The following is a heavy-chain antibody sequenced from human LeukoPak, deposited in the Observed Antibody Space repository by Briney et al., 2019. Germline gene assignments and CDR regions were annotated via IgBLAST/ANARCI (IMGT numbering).Heavy chain of an antibody. CDR2: ISYDGSNK. CDR3: AKDGDVVVTAIFDY. V-gene: IGHV3-30*18. J-gene: IGHJ4*02. CDR1: GFTFSSYG. D-gene: IGHD2-21*02. Sequence: QPGRSLRLSCAASGFTFSSYGMHWVRQAPGKGLEWVAVISYDGSNKYYADSVKGRFTISRDNSKNTLYPQMNSLRAKDTAVYYCAKDGDVVVTAIFDYWGQGTLVTVSS.